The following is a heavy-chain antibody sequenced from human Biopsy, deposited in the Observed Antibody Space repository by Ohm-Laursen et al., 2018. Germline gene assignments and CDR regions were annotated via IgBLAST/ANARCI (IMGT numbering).Heavy chain of an antibody. CDR3: ARRGSGGRSFDH. CDR1: GGSISSFY. V-gene: IGHV4-59*08. CDR2: ISDSGST. J-gene: IGHJ4*02. D-gene: IGHD2-15*01. Sequence: SDTLSLTCAVSGGSISSFYWTWIRQPPGKGPEWIGGISDSGSTNYKPSLKSRVIISVDTSKNQFSLNLSSVTAADTAVYYCARRGSGGRSFDHWGQGTLVTVSS.